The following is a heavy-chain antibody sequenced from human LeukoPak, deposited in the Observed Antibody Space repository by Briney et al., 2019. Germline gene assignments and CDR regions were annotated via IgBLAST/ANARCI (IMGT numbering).Heavy chain of an antibody. J-gene: IGHJ4*02. D-gene: IGHD6-19*01. CDR3: ARSGGSGWDEGFDY. Sequence: PGESLKISCKGSGYSFTSYWIAWVRQMPGKGLDWMGIIYLGDSDTRYSPSFQGQFTISADKSISTAYLQWSSLKASDPAMYYCARSGGSGWDEGFDYWGQGTLVSVSS. CDR2: IYLGDSDT. CDR1: GYSFTSYW. V-gene: IGHV5-51*01.